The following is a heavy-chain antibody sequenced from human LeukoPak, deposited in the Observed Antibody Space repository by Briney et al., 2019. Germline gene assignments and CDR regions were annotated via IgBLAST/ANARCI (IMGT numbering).Heavy chain of an antibody. D-gene: IGHD1-20*01. V-gene: IGHV7-4-1*02. J-gene: IGHJ4*02. CDR3: ARRTDSSLTGTKGYYFDY. CDR1: GYTFTTYA. CDR2: INTNTGNP. Sequence: GASVKVSCKASGYTFTTYAVNWVRQAPGQGLEWMGWINTNTGNPTYAQGFTGRFVFSLDTSVSTAYLQISSLKAEDTAVYYCARRTDSSLTGTKGYYFDYWGQGALVTVSS.